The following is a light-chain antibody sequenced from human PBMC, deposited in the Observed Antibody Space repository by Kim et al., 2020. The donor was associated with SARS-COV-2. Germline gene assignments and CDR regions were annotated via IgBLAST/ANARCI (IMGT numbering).Light chain of an antibody. CDR3: QQRANWPLT. CDR1: QSVGSS. Sequence: EIVLTQSPATLSFSPGERATLSCRASQSVGSSLAWYQQKPGQAPRLLIYDASNRATGIPARFSGGGSGTAFTLTISSLEAEDFAVYYCQQRANWPLTFGGGTKVEI. CDR2: DAS. J-gene: IGKJ4*01. V-gene: IGKV3-11*01.